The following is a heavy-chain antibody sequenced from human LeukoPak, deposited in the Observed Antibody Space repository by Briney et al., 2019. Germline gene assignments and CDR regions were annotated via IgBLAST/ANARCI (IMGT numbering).Heavy chain of an antibody. CDR2: INPNSGGT. V-gene: IGHV1-2*02. Sequence: ASVKVSCKTSGYSFTDYYMHWVRQAPGQGLEWMGWINPNSGGTSSAQKSQGRVTMTRDTSISTVYMEVSWLTSDDTAIYYCARADRLHGGPYLIGPWGQGTLVTVSS. D-gene: IGHD2-21*01. CDR3: ARADRLHGGPYLIGP. CDR1: GYSFTDYY. J-gene: IGHJ5*02.